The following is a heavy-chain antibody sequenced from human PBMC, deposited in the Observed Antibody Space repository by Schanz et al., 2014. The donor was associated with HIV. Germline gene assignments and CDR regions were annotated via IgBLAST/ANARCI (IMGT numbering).Heavy chain of an antibody. CDR1: GGSITSGGHY. Sequence: QLLLQESGPGLVKPSETLSLTCNVSGGSITSGGHYWSWIRQHPGKGLEWLGYIYYSGVTYYNPSRRSRITMSIDTSKNQFSLNLSFVTAADTGVYYCGRVSGYYGMDVWGQGTAVTVSS. J-gene: IGHJ6*02. D-gene: IGHD6-25*01. CDR2: IYYSGVT. CDR3: GRVSGYYGMDV. V-gene: IGHV4-31*03.